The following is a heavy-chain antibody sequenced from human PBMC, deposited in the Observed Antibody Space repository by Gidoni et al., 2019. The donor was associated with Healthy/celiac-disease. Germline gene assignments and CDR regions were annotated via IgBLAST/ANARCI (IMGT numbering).Heavy chain of an antibody. CDR2: RLYDGSNK. CDR1: GFTFSSYG. CDR3: AREALRNYYYYYGMDV. J-gene: IGHJ6*02. Sequence: QVQLVESGGGVVQTGRSLRLSCAASGFTFSSYGRHWVRQAPGKGLEWVAVRLYDGSNKYYADSVKGRFTISRDNSKNTLYLQMNSLRAEDTAVYYCAREALRNYYYYYGMDVWGQGTTVTVSS. V-gene: IGHV3-33*01.